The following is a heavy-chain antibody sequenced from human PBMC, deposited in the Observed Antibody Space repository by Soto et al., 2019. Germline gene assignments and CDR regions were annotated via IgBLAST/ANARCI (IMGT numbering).Heavy chain of an antibody. J-gene: IGHJ6*03. V-gene: IGHV3-30*18. CDR3: AKAPGDYYYYYMDV. CDR2: ISYDGSNK. Sequence: VAVISYDGSNKYYADSVKGRFTISRDNSKNTLYLQMNSLRAEDTAVYYCAKAPGDYYYYYMDVWGKGTTVTVSS.